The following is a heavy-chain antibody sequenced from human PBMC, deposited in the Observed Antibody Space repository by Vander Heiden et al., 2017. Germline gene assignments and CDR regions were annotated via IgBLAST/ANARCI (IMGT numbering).Heavy chain of an antibody. Sequence: QVQLQESGPGLVKPSETLSLTCTVSGGSISSYFWSWIRPPAGKGLEWIGRTYTSGSTNYNPSLKSRVTMSVDTSKNQFSLKLSSVTAADTAVYYCARVNPFYYGSGTYYKSNEFDIWGQGTMVTVSS. CDR3: ARVNPFYYGSGTYYKSNEFDI. CDR2: TYTSGST. CDR1: GGSISSYF. J-gene: IGHJ3*02. D-gene: IGHD3-10*01. V-gene: IGHV4-4*07.